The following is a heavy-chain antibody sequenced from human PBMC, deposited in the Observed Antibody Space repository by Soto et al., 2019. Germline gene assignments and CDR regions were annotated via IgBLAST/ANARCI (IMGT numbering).Heavy chain of an antibody. CDR3: AREIYSSSYDAFDI. CDR1: GFTFSSYG. V-gene: IGHV3-30*03. D-gene: IGHD6-13*01. J-gene: IGHJ3*02. Sequence: PGGSLRLSCAASGFTFSSYGMHWVRQAPGKGLEWVAVISYDGSNKYYADSVKGRFTISRDNSKNTLYLQMNSLRAEDTAVYYCAREIYSSSYDAFDIWGQGTMVTVSS. CDR2: ISYDGSNK.